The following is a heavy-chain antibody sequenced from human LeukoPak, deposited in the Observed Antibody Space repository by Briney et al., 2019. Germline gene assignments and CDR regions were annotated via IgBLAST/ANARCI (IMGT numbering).Heavy chain of an antibody. CDR2: ISNNGRNK. J-gene: IGHJ4*02. CDR1: GFTFSTYA. V-gene: IGHV3-30*04. CDR3: TRDLTGHYSIDY. Sequence: GRSLRLSCAASGFTFSTYAIHWVRQAPGKGGEWVAFISNNGRNKDYTDSVKGRFTVSRDNSKNTLYLQVTSLRPDDTAVYYCTRDLTGHYSIDYWGQGTLVTVSS. D-gene: IGHD3-22*01.